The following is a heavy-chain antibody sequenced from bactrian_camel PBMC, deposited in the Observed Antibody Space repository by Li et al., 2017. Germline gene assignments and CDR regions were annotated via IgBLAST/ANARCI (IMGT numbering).Heavy chain of an antibody. D-gene: IGHD6*01. CDR3: ATGTVGGTWFQCNY. Sequence: HVQLVESGGGLVQPGGSLRLSCALSGFSSVPYYMTWVRQGPGKGPEWVSTSKGDGNMKWYSESVKGRFTISRDNAKNAVYLRMNSLKSEDTARYYCATGTVGGTWFQCNYWGQGTQVTVS. CDR1: GFSSVPYY. J-gene: IGHJ4*01. CDR2: SKGDGNMK. V-gene: IGHV3-2*01.